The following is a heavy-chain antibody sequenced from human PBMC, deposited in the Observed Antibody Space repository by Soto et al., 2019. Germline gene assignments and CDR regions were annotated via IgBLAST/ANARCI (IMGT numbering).Heavy chain of an antibody. CDR1: GYTFTGYF. J-gene: IGHJ5*02. V-gene: IGHV1-2*02. CDR3: ARGGGTILAPLT. D-gene: IGHD3-3*01. CDR2: INPNSGAT. Sequence: ASVKVSCKASGYTFTGYFIHWVRQAPRQGLEWVGYINPNSGATKYAPRFQGRVTMTSDTSIRTAYMDLSNLRSDDTAVYYCARGGGTILAPLTWGPGTLVTVSS.